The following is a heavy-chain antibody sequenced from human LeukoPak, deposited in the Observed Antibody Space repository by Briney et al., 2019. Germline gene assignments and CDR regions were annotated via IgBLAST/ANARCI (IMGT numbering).Heavy chain of an antibody. CDR3: AREEYYYDSSGYLYY. Sequence: GASVKVSCKASGYTFTSYYMHWVRQAPGQGLEWMGIINPSGGSTSYAQKFQGRVTMTRDTSTSTVYMELSSLRSEDTAVYYCAREEYYYDSSGYLYYWGQGTLVTVFS. CDR2: INPSGGST. CDR1: GYTFTSYY. J-gene: IGHJ4*02. D-gene: IGHD3-22*01. V-gene: IGHV1-46*01.